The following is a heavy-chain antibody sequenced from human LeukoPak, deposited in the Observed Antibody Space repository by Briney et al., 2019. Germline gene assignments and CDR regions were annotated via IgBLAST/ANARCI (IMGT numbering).Heavy chain of an antibody. D-gene: IGHD2-15*01. CDR1: GVSFSGYY. CDR3: ARGVKGDIVVVVAATKGWNNWYFDL. Sequence: SETLSLTCAVYGVSFSGYYWSWIRQPPGKGLEWIGEINHSGSTKYNPSPKSRVTISVDTSKNQFSLKLSSVTAADTAAYYCARGVKGDIVVVVAATKGWNNWYFDLWGRGTLVTVSS. V-gene: IGHV4-34*01. J-gene: IGHJ2*01. CDR2: INHSGST.